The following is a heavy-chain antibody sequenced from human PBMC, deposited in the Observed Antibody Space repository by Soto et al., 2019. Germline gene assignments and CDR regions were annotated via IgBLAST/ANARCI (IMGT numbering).Heavy chain of an antibody. Sequence: QVQVVQSRAEVKKPESSVTVSCKPSGGTFNTYTVNWVRLAPGHGLEWMGRFIPILDMANYAQKFQDRVTITADRSTVTAYMELNSLTSDDTAVYYCAITYCRDNSCPRDFDFWGPGTRVTVSS. V-gene: IGHV1-69*02. CDR1: GGTFNTYT. CDR3: AITYCRDNSCPRDFDF. CDR2: FIPILDMA. J-gene: IGHJ4*02. D-gene: IGHD2-21*01.